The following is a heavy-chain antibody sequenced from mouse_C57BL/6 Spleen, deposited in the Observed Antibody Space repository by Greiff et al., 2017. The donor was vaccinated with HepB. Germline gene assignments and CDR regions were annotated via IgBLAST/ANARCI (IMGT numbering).Heavy chain of an antibody. CDR3: ARVESSGYVDY. CDR2: ISYDGSN. D-gene: IGHD3-2*02. J-gene: IGHJ2*01. V-gene: IGHV3-6*01. Sequence: EVKLQESGPGLVKPSQSLSLTCSVTGYSITSGYYWNWIRQFPGNKLEWMGYISYDGSNNYNPSLKNRISITRDTSKNQFFLKLNSVTTEDTATYYCARVESSGYVDYWGQGTTLTVSS. CDR1: GYSITSGYY.